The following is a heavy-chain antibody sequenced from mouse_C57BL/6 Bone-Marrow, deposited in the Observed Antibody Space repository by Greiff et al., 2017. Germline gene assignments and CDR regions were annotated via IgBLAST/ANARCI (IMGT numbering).Heavy chain of an antibody. D-gene: IGHD1-1*01. Sequence: VQLQQSVAELVRPGASVTLSCTASGFNIKNTYMHWVKQRPEQGLEWIGMIDPANGNTKYAPKFQGKATLTADTSSNTAYMQLSSLTSEDTAIYYCADPPDYYGSSQFAYWGQGTLVTVSA. CDR2: IDPANGNT. J-gene: IGHJ3*01. V-gene: IGHV14-3*01. CDR3: ADPPDYYGSSQFAY. CDR1: GFNIKNTY.